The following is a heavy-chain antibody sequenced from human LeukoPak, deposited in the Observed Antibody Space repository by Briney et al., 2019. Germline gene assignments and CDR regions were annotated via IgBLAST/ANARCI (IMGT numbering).Heavy chain of an antibody. Sequence: GGSLRLSCAASGFTFSSYEMNWVRQAPGKGLEWVSYISSSGSTIYYADSVKGRFTISRDNAKNSLYLQMNGLRAEDTAVYYCAKTMVTFGGLIRTDAFDIWGQGTMVTVSS. CDR1: GFTFSSYE. V-gene: IGHV3-48*03. CDR3: AKTMVTFGGLIRTDAFDI. CDR2: ISSSGSTI. J-gene: IGHJ3*02. D-gene: IGHD3-16*01.